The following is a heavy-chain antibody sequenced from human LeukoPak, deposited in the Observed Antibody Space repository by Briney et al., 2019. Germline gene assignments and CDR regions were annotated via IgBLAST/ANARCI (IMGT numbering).Heavy chain of an antibody. CDR2: SGDDT. V-gene: IGHV3-23*01. CDR3: AKSWRYYDSSNYYAFDI. CDR1: GFTFSSYA. Sequence: GGSLRLSCAASGFTFSSYAMSWVRQAPGKGLEWVSSSGDDTRYADSVKGRFTISRDNSKNTLDLQMNGLRAEDTAVYYCAKSWRYYDSSNYYAFDIWGQGTMVTVSS. J-gene: IGHJ3*02. D-gene: IGHD3-22*01.